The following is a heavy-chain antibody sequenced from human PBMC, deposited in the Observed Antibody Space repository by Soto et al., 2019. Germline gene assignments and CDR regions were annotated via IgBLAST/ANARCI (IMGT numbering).Heavy chain of an antibody. Sequence: EVQLVESGGGLVQPGGSLRLSCAASGFTFSSYDMPWVRQAAGKGLGWVAGIDTAGNTYYPGSVKGRFTISRENAKNSLYLRRNGLRAGDTAVYYCARETVTKVFGYFDLWGRGTLVTGSS. CDR2: IDTAGNT. J-gene: IGHJ2*01. D-gene: IGHD4-17*01. CDR3: ARETVTKVFGYFDL. V-gene: IGHV3-13*01. CDR1: GFTFSSYD.